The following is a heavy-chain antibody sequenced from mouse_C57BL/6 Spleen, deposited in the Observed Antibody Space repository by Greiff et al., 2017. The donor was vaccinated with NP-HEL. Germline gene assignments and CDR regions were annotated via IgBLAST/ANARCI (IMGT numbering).Heavy chain of an antibody. CDR3: VVRWRYYFDY. CDR2: IHPNSGST. CDR1: GYTFTSYW. J-gene: IGHJ2*01. V-gene: IGHV1-64*01. Sequence: QVQLQQPGAELVKPGASVKLSCKASGYTFTSYWMHWVKQRPGQGLEWIGMIHPNSGSTNYNEKFKSKATLTVDKSSSTAYMQLSSLTSEDSAVYYCVVRWRYYFDYWGQGTTLTVSS. D-gene: IGHD1-1*01.